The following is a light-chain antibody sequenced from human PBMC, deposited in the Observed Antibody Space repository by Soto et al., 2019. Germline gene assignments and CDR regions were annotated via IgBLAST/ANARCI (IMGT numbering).Light chain of an antibody. CDR3: SSYTSSSTLHV. CDR2: EVS. CDR1: SSDIGGYNY. V-gene: IGLV2-14*01. Sequence: QSVLTQPASVSGSPGQSITISCAGTSSDIGGYNYVSWYQQHPGKAPKVMIYEVSNRPSGVSNRFSGSKSGNTASLTISGLQAEDEADYYCSSYTSSSTLHVFGTGTKVTVL. J-gene: IGLJ1*01.